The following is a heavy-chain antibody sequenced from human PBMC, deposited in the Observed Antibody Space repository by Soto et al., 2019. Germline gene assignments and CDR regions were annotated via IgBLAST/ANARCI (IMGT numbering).Heavy chain of an antibody. Sequence: SETLSLTCTVSGGSISSISYYWGWIRQPPGKGLEWIGSIYYSGSTYYNPSLKSRVTISVDTSKNQFSLKLSSVTAADTAVYYCARRDVHYGRDFDYWGQGTLVTVSS. D-gene: IGHD3-16*01. V-gene: IGHV4-39*01. CDR2: IYYSGST. J-gene: IGHJ4*02. CDR3: ARRDVHYGRDFDY. CDR1: GGSISSISYY.